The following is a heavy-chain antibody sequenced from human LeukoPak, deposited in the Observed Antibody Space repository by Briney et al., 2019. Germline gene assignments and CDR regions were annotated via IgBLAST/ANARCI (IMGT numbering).Heavy chain of an antibody. V-gene: IGHV4-34*01. D-gene: IGHD5-24*01. CDR3: ARKDGDG. J-gene: IGHJ4*02. Sequence: SETLSLTCAVYGGSFSGYYWSWIRQPPGKGLEWIGEINHSGSTNYNPSLKSRVTMSVDTSKNQVSLKLSSVTAADTAVYYCARKDGDGWGQGTLVTVSS. CDR1: GGSFSGYY. CDR2: INHSGST.